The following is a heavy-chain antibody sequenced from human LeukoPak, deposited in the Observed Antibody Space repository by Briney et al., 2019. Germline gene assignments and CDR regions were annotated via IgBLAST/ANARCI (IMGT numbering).Heavy chain of an antibody. CDR1: GFTFSSYA. Sequence: AGGSLRLSCAASGFTFSSYALSWVRQAPGKGLEWVSAISGSGAGTYYADSVKGRFTISRDNSRNTLYLQMSNLRAEDTAVYFCARGGGLDVWGQGATVTVSS. D-gene: IGHD3-16*01. V-gene: IGHV3-23*01. CDR2: ISGSGAGT. CDR3: ARGGGLDV. J-gene: IGHJ6*02.